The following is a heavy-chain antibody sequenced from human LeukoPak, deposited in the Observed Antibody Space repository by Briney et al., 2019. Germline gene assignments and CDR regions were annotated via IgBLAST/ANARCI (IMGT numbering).Heavy chain of an antibody. CDR3: ARLPPLNYHEVGGALDI. V-gene: IGHV4-59*01. J-gene: IGHJ3*02. Sequence: KPSETLSLACAIYGGSFSGYYWSWIRQPPGKGLEWIGYIYYSGSTNYNPSLKSRVTISVDTSKNQFSLKLNSVTAADTAVYYCARLPPLNYHEVGGALDIWGQGTMVTVSS. D-gene: IGHD3-16*01. CDR2: IYYSGST. CDR1: GGSFSGYY.